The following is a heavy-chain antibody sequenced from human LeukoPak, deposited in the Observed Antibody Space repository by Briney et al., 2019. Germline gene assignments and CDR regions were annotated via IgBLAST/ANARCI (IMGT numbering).Heavy chain of an antibody. CDR3: AREAHYDILTGFPVFDY. Sequence: PSETLSLTCTVSGYSISSGYYWGWIRQPPGKGLEWIGSIYHSGSTYYNPSLKSRVTISVDTSKNQFSLKLSSVTAADTAVYYCAREAHYDILTGFPVFDYWGQGTLVTVSS. J-gene: IGHJ4*02. V-gene: IGHV4-38-2*02. D-gene: IGHD3-9*01. CDR2: IYHSGST. CDR1: GYSISSGYY.